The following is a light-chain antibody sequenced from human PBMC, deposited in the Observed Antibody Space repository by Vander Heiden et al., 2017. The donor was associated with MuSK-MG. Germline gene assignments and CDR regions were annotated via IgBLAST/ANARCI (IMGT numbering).Light chain of an antibody. V-gene: IGKV3-11*01. CDR1: QSVSSY. CDR3: QQRSNWPPLT. CDR2: DAS. Sequence: ELVLTQSPATLSLSPGERATLSCRASQSVSSYLAWYQQKPGQAPRLLIYDASNRATGIPARFSGSGYGTDFTLTISSLEPEDFAVYYCQQRSNWPPLTFGGGTKVEIK. J-gene: IGKJ4*01.